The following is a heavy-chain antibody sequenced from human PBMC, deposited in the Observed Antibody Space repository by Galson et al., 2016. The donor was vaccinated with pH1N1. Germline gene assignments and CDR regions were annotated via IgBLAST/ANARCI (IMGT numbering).Heavy chain of an antibody. V-gene: IGHV1-46*01. CDR2: IDPSGGGT. J-gene: IGHJ4*02. CDR3: TRDLGRRREY. Sequence: SVKVSCKASGYTFTTNYIHWVRQAPGQGLEWMGVIDPSGGGTTYAQKFQARVTMTRDTSTSTVYMDLSSLKSEDKAVYYCTRDLGRRREYWGQGTLVTVSS. CDR1: GYTFTTNY.